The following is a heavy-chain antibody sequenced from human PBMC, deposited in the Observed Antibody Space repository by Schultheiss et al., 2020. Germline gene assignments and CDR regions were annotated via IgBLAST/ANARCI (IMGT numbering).Heavy chain of an antibody. J-gene: IGHJ4*02. CDR1: GGTFSSYA. V-gene: IGHV1-69*13. CDR2: IIPIFGTA. D-gene: IGHD5-18*01. Sequence: SVKVSCKASGGTFSSYAISWVRQAPGQGLEWMGGIIPIFGTANYAQKFQGRVTITADESTSTAYMELSSLRSEDTAVYYCARGPGSSNNVDTAMDTPFDYWGQGTLVTVSS. CDR3: ARGPGSSNNVDTAMDTPFDY.